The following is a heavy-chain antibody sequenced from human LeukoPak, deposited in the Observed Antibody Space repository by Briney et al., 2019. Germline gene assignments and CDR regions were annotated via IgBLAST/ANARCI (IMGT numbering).Heavy chain of an antibody. J-gene: IGHJ5*02. CDR3: TSQTVARWFDP. CDR2: INHSGST. D-gene: IGHD1-14*01. CDR1: GGSFSGYY. V-gene: IGHV4-34*01. Sequence: SETLSLTCAVCGGSFSGYYWSWIRQPPGKGLEWIGEINHSGSTNYNPSLKSRVTISVDTPKNQFSLKLSSVTAADTAVYYCTSQTVARWFDPWGQGTLVTVSS.